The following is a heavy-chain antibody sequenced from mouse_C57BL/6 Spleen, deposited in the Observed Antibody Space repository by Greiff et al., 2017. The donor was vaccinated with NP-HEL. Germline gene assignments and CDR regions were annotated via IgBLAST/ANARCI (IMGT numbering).Heavy chain of an antibody. CDR1: GFSLTSYG. D-gene: IGHD2-1*01. V-gene: IGHV2-2*01. Sequence: VQLQQSGPGLVQPSQSLSITCTVSGFSLTSYGVHWVRQSPGKGLEWLGVIWSGGSTDYNAAFISRLSISKDNSTSQVFFKRNSLQADDTAIYYCAFQIYYGNEGFAYWGQGTLVTVSA. CDR3: AFQIYYGNEGFAY. J-gene: IGHJ3*01. CDR2: IWSGGST.